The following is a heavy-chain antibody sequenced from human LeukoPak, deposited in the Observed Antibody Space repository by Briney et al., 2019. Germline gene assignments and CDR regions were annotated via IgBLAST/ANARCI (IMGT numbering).Heavy chain of an antibody. CDR2: IYYDGSDK. Sequence: QPGRSLRHSCAASGFTFSSYGMHWVRQAPGKGLEWVAIIYYDGSDKYYADSVKGRFTISRDNSKDTLYLQMNSLRAEDTAVYYCARQIAYYYDSSGYYTTDYWGQGTLVTVSS. V-gene: IGHV3-33*01. D-gene: IGHD3-22*01. CDR1: GFTFSSYG. CDR3: ARQIAYYYDSSGYYTTDY. J-gene: IGHJ4*02.